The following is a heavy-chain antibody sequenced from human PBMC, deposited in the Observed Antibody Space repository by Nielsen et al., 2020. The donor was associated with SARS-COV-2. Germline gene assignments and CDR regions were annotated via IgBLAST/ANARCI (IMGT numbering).Heavy chain of an antibody. CDR2: ISGFNGNT. J-gene: IGHJ4*02. V-gene: IGHV1-18*01. CDR1: GGTFSTHS. D-gene: IGHD6-19*01. CDR3: ARWRTYGNGWDF. Sequence: ASVKVSCKASGGTFSTHSISWVRQAPGRGLEWIGWISGFNGNTNYLQKFKGRVTMTTHSSTGTVYMELRSLRADDTAIYYCARWRTYGNGWDFWGQGTLVTVSS.